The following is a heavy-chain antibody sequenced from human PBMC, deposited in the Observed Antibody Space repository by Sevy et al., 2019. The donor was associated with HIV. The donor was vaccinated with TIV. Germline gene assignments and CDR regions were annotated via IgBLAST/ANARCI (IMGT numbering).Heavy chain of an antibody. J-gene: IGHJ3*02. CDR2: IYSGGST. CDR1: GFTVSSNY. V-gene: IGHV3-53*01. CDR3: ATSISARGAFDI. Sequence: GGSLRLSCAASGFTVSSNYMSWLRQAPGKGLEWVSVIYSGGSTYYADSVKGRFTISRDNSKNTLYLQMNSLRAEDTAVYYCATSISARGAFDIWGQGTMVTVSS. D-gene: IGHD6-19*01.